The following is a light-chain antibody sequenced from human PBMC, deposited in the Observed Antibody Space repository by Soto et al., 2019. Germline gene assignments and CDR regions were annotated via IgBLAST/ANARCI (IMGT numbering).Light chain of an antibody. Sequence: DIQMTQSPPSLSASVGDSITITCRACQSISTYLDWYQVTPGKAPKVLIYAASTLQDGVPSRFSGSGSGTDFTLTINSLQPEDFATYYCQQNYNLPPWTFGQGTKVEIK. CDR2: AAS. V-gene: IGKV1-39*01. CDR1: QSISTY. CDR3: QQNYNLPPWT. J-gene: IGKJ1*01.